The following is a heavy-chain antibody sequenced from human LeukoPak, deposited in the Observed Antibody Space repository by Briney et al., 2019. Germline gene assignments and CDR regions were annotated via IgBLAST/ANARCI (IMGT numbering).Heavy chain of an antibody. CDR1: GGSISSSSYY. CDR3: ARERIAASSCWFDP. V-gene: IGHV4-39*07. J-gene: IGHJ5*02. CDR2: IYYSGST. Sequence: SETLSLTCTVSGGSISSSSYYWGWIRQPPGKGLEWIGSIYYSGSTYYNPSLKSRVTISVDTSTNRFSLKLSSVTAADTAVYYCARERIAASSCWFDPWGQGTLVTVSS. D-gene: IGHD6-6*01.